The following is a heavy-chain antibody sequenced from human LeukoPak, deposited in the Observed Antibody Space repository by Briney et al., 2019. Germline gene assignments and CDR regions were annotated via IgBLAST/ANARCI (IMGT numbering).Heavy chain of an antibody. D-gene: IGHD2-2*01. CDR3: ATWGGYCSSTSCSEG. J-gene: IGHJ3*01. CDR2: ISSSSSYI. Sequence: GGSLRLSCAASGFTFSSYSMNWVRQAPGKGLEWVSSISSSSSYIYYADSVKGRFIISRDNAKNSLYLQMNSLRAEDTAVYYCATWGGYCSSTSCSEGWGQGTMVTVSS. V-gene: IGHV3-21*01. CDR1: GFTFSSYS.